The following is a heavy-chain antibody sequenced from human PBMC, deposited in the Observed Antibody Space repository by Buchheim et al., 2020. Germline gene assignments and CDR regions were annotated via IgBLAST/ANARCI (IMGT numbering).Heavy chain of an antibody. V-gene: IGHV1-3*05. CDR3: VRESAVAGDY. CDR2: INGGEGNT. CDR1: AYQINVFA. J-gene: IGHJ4*02. Sequence: QVQLVQSGAEEKKPGASVKVSCKASAYQINVFAIHWVRQAPGQSFEWLGWINGGEGNTKYSQKFQGRGTITRDIYANNVYMEVNSLRLEDTAVYFCVRESAVAGDYWGQGTL. D-gene: IGHD6-19*01.